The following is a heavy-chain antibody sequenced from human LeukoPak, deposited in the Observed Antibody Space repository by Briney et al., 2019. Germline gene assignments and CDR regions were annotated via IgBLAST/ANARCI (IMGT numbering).Heavy chain of an antibody. J-gene: IGHJ4*02. CDR3: ARGESPGYSGSWPTYLPSGVLSHFDY. D-gene: IGHD6-13*01. CDR2: ISSSSSYI. Sequence: PGGSLRLSCAASGFTFSSYSMNWVRQAPGKGLEWVSSISSSSSYIYYADSVKGRFTISRDNAKKSLSLQMNSLRAEDTAVYYCARGESPGYSGSWPTYLPSGVLSHFDYWGQGTPVTVSS. V-gene: IGHV3-21*01. CDR1: GFTFSSYS.